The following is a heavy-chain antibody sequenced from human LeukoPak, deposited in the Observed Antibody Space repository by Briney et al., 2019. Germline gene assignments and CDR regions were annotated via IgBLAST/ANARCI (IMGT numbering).Heavy chain of an antibody. CDR3: ARDQDGSGSLFDY. CDR2: INQDGSDK. Sequence: GRSLRLSCAASGLTFSIHWMNWVRQAPGKGLECVANINQDGSDKYYVDSVKGRFTISRDNTKNSLYLQMNSLRAEDTAVYYCARDQDGSGSLFDYWGQGTLVTVSS. J-gene: IGHJ4*02. CDR1: GLTFSIHW. V-gene: IGHV3-7*01. D-gene: IGHD6-19*01.